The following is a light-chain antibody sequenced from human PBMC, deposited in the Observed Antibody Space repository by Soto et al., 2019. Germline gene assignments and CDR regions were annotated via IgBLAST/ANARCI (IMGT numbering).Light chain of an antibody. CDR3: QQLHDYPIT. CDR2: AAS. Sequence: ILLTQSPSSLSTSVGDRVTITCRASQGIDSSFAWYQEKPGKAPKLLIYAASSLQSGVPSRFSGSGSGTDFTLTISSLQPEDFATYYCQQLHDYPITFGQGTRLEIK. V-gene: IGKV1-9*01. CDR1: QGIDSS. J-gene: IGKJ5*01.